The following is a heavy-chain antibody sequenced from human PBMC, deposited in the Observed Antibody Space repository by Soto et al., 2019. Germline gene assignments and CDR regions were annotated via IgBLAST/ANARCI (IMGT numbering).Heavy chain of an antibody. CDR3: AGYIAAAGGGDGY. J-gene: IGHJ4*02. CDR1: GGSISSSSYY. CDR2: IYYSGST. D-gene: IGHD6-13*01. Sequence: PSETLSLTCTVSGGSISSSSYYWGWIRQPPGKGLEWIGSIYYSGSTYYNPSLKSRVTISVDTSKNQFSLKLSSVTAADIALYYCAGYIAAAGGGDGYWGQGTLVTVSS. V-gene: IGHV4-39*01.